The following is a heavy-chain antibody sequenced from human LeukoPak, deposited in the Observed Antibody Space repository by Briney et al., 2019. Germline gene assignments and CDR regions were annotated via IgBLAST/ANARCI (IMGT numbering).Heavy chain of an antibody. J-gene: IGHJ4*02. CDR2: IYYSGST. D-gene: IGHD2-15*01. Sequence: PSETLSLTCTVSGGSISTNNYYWRWIRQPPGKGLEWIGSIYYSGSTYYNPSLKSRVTISVDTSKNQFSLKLSSVTAADTAVYYCARVRGYCSGGSCYSLGYFDYWGQGTLVTVSS. CDR1: GGSISTNNYY. V-gene: IGHV4-39*07. CDR3: ARVRGYCSGGSCYSLGYFDY.